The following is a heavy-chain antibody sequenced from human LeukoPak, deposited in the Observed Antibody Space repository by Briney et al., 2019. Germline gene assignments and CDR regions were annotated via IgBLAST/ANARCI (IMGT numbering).Heavy chain of an antibody. D-gene: IGHD3-22*01. CDR3: AKAGGSGYYNDAFDI. J-gene: IGHJ3*02. V-gene: IGHV3-9*03. CDR1: GFTFSNAW. CDR2: ITWNSDRK. Sequence: PGGSLRLSCAASGFTFSNAWMSWVRQAPGKGLEGVSGITWNSDRKGYADSVKGRFTISRDNAKNSLYLQMSSLRAEDMALYYCAKAGGSGYYNDAFDIWGQGTMVTVSS.